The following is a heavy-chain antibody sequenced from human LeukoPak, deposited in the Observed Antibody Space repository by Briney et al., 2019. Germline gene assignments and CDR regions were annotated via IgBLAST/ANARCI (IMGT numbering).Heavy chain of an antibody. CDR1: GGSISSSSYY. Sequence: SETLSLTCTVSGGSISSSSYYWGWIRQPPGKGLEWIGSIYYSGSTYYNPSLKSRVTISVDTSKNQFSLKLSSVTAADTAVYYCARHGLQVDAFDIWGQGTTVTVSS. V-gene: IGHV4-39*01. D-gene: IGHD4-11*01. CDR3: ARHGLQVDAFDI. J-gene: IGHJ3*02. CDR2: IYYSGST.